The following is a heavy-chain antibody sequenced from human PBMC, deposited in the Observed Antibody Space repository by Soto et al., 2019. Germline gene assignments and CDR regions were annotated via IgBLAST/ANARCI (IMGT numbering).Heavy chain of an antibody. Sequence: QVQLQQRGAGLLKPSETLSLTCAVYGGSFSGYYWTWIRQPQGTGLEWIGEINHSGSTNYNPSLKSRVTISVDTSKNQFSLKLTSVTAADTAVYYCARDKITGLFDYWGQGTLVTVSS. J-gene: IGHJ4*02. CDR3: ARDKITGLFDY. CDR1: GGSFSGYY. CDR2: INHSGST. D-gene: IGHD2-8*02. V-gene: IGHV4-34*01.